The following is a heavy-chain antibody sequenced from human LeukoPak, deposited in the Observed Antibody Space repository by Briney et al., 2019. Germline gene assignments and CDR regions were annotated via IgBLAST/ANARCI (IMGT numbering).Heavy chain of an antibody. Sequence: SATLSLTCAVYGGSFSSYYWSWLRQSPGKGMEWIAEINHRGDTNYNPSVKSRVTISVDTSKNQFSLKVTSLTAADTAVYYCARGPTISETGYFDYWGQGTLVTVSS. CDR3: ARGPTISETGYFDY. CDR2: INHRGDT. J-gene: IGHJ4*03. CDR1: GGSFSSYY. D-gene: IGHD1-1*01. V-gene: IGHV4-34*01.